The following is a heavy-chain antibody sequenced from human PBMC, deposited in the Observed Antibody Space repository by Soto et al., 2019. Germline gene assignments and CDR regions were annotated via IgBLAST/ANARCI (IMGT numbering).Heavy chain of an antibody. CDR2: INHSGST. CDR1: GGSFSGYY. CDR3: ARGKPLLYFAKLYYFDY. D-gene: IGHD2-2*02. J-gene: IGHJ4*02. V-gene: IGHV4-34*01. Sequence: TSETLSLTCAVYGGSFSGYYWSWIRQPPGKGLEWIGEINHSGSTNYNPSLKSRVTISVDTSKNQFSLKLSSVTAADTAVYYCARGKPLLYFAKLYYFDYWGQGTLVTVSS.